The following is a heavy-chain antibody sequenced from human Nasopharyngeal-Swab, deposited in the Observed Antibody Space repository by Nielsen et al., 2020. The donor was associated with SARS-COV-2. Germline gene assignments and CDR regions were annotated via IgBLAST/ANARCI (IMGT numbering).Heavy chain of an antibody. Sequence: GGSLRLSCAASGFTFSSYSMNWVRQAPGKGLEWVSSISSNSRYIYYADSVKGRFTISRDNAKNSLYLQMNSLRAEDTAVYYCARDAPELWSYYYYYGMDVRGQGTTVTVSS. D-gene: IGHD5-18*01. J-gene: IGHJ6*02. CDR2: ISSNSRYI. CDR1: GFTFSSYS. V-gene: IGHV3-21*01. CDR3: ARDAPELWSYYYYYGMDV.